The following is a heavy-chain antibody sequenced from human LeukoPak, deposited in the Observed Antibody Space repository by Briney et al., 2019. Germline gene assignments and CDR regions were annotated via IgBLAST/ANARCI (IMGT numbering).Heavy chain of an antibody. J-gene: IGHJ3*02. CDR2: IYSGGST. CDR3: ARGGSYPNDPFDI. CDR1: GFTFSSYA. V-gene: IGHV3-23*03. D-gene: IGHD1-26*01. Sequence: GGSLRLSCAASGFTFSSYAMSWVRQAPGKGLDWISVIYSGGSTHYADSVEGRITLSRDSSKNTLFLQMNSLRAEDTAVYYCARGGSYPNDPFDIWGQGTMVTV.